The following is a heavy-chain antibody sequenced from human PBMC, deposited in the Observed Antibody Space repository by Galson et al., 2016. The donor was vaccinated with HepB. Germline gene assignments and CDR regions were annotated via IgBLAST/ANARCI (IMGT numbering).Heavy chain of an antibody. Sequence: QSGAEVKKPGESLRISCKGSAYTFTTYWITWVRQMPGKGLEWMGTIDPSDSYTNYSPSFQGHVTISADQSNSTAYLQWSSLKASDTAMYYCARHKVLDTTMPTPCDKWGQGTLVTVSS. CDR1: AYTFTTYW. D-gene: IGHD5-18*01. J-gene: IGHJ4*02. V-gene: IGHV5-10-1*01. CDR3: ARHKVLDTTMPTPCDK. CDR2: IDPSDSYT.